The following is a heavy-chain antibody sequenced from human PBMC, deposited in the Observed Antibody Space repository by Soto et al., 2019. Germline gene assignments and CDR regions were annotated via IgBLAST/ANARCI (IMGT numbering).Heavy chain of an antibody. CDR3: ARVRGYDLDYYYYYMDV. CDR1: GGSISSYY. D-gene: IGHD5-12*01. J-gene: IGHJ6*03. V-gene: IGHV4-59*01. CDR2: IYYSGST. Sequence: SETLSLTCTVSGGSISSYYWSWIRQPPGKGLEWIGYIYYSGSTNYNPSLKSRVTISVDTSKNQFSLKLSSVTAADTAVYYCARVRGYDLDYYYYYMDVWGKGTTVT.